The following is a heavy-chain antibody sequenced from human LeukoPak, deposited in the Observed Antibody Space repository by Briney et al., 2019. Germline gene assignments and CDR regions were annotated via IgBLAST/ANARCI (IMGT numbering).Heavy chain of an antibody. J-gene: IGHJ5*02. CDR1: GGSISSSSYY. V-gene: IGHV4-39*01. CDR3: ARQMGRWLQFGRAVWFDP. Sequence: PSETLSLTCTVSGGSISSSSYYWGWIRQPPGKGLEWIGSIYYSGSTYYNPSLKSRVTISVDTSKNQFSLKLSSVTAADTAVYYCARQMGRWLQFGRAVWFDPWGQGTLVTVSS. CDR2: IYYSGST. D-gene: IGHD5-24*01.